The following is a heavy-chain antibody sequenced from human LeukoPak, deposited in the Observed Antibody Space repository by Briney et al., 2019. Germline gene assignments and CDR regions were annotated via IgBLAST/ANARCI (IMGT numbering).Heavy chain of an antibody. Sequence: PGGSLRLSCVASEFTLSSSYMSWVRQAPGKGLEWVSTISSDGSTYYAGSMKGRFTISRDNSKNTLYLQMNSLRAEDTAVYYCARDTEQVIDFDYWGQGTLVTVSS. CDR1: EFTLSSSY. V-gene: IGHV3-66*01. CDR2: ISSDGST. D-gene: IGHD2-21*01. J-gene: IGHJ4*02. CDR3: ARDTEQVIDFDY.